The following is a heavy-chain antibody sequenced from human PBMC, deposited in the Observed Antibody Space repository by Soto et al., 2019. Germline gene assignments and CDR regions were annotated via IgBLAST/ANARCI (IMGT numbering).Heavy chain of an antibody. V-gene: IGHV3-74*01. CDR3: TRDPGAYSSTWSFYFDS. CDR1: GFTFSRFW. CDR2: INTDGSST. J-gene: IGHJ4*02. Sequence: GGSLRLSCTASGFTFSRFWMHWVRQAPGKGLVWVSRINTDGSSTTYADSVKGRFTISRDNAKNTLYLQMDSLRAEDTGVYYCTRDPGAYSSTWSFYFDSWGQGTLVTVSS. D-gene: IGHD6-13*01.